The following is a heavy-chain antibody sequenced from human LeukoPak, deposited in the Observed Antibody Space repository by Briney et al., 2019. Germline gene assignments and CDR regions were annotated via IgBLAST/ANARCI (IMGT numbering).Heavy chain of an antibody. V-gene: IGHV1-3*01. D-gene: IGHD6-19*01. CDR1: GYTFTSYA. CDR3: ARDLSGSGIAVAGVETDY. J-gene: IGHJ4*02. Sequence: RASVKVSCKASGYTFTSYAMHWVRQAPGQRLEWMGWINAGNGNTKYSQKFQGRVTITRDTSASTAYMELSSLRSEDTAVYYCARDLSGSGIAVAGVETDYWGQGTLVTVSS. CDR2: INAGNGNT.